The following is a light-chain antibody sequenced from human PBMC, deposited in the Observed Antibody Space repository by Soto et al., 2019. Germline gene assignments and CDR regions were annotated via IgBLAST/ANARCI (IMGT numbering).Light chain of an antibody. CDR2: TDD. CDR1: SFNIGSNT. Sequence: QSGLTQPASASATPGQRVTISCSGSSFNIGSNTVNWYQQLPGTAPKLLMHTDDQRPSGVPDRFSGSKSGTSASLAISGLQSGDEADYFCAAWDDSLNALLFGGGTKVTVL. V-gene: IGLV1-44*01. CDR3: AAWDDSLNALL. J-gene: IGLJ2*01.